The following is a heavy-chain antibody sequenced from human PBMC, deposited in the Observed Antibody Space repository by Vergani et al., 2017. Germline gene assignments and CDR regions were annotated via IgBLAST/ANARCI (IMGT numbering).Heavy chain of an antibody. V-gene: IGHV3-33*01. Sequence: QVQLVESGGGVVQPGRSLRLSCAASGFTFSSYGMHWVRQAPGKGLEWVAVIWYDGSNKYYADSVKGRFTISRDNSKNTLYLQMNSLRAEDTAVSYCARAPAYCGGDCYSYFDYWGQGTLVTVSS. CDR3: ARAPAYCGGDCYSYFDY. CDR2: IWYDGSNK. J-gene: IGHJ4*02. CDR1: GFTFSSYG. D-gene: IGHD2-21*02.